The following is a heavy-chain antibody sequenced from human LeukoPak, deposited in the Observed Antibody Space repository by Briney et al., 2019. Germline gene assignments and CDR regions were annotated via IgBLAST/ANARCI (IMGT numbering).Heavy chain of an antibody. D-gene: IGHD6-19*01. V-gene: IGHV3-74*01. CDR2: INSDGSST. Sequence: GGSLRLSCAASGFTFDDYAMHWVRQAPGKGLVWVSRINSDGSSTSYADSVKGRFTISRDNAKNTLYLQMNSLRAEDTAVYYCARGADTGYSSDSWGQGTLVTVSS. CDR3: ARGADTGYSSDS. CDR1: GFTFDDYA. J-gene: IGHJ5*02.